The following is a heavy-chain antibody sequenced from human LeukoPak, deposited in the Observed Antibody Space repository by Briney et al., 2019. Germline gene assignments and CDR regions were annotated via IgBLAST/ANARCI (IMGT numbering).Heavy chain of an antibody. D-gene: IGHD2-8*01. CDR3: ARATPAGVYYFDY. Sequence: GGSLRLSCAASGFTVSSNYMSWVRQAPGKGLEWVSVIYSGGSTYYADSVKGRFTISRDNSKNTLYLQMNSLRAEDTAVCYCARATPAGVYYFDYWGQGTLVTVSS. V-gene: IGHV3-53*01. J-gene: IGHJ4*02. CDR2: IYSGGST. CDR1: GFTVSSNY.